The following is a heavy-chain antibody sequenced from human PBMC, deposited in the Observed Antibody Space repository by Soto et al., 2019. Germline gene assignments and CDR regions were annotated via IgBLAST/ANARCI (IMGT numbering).Heavy chain of an antibody. Sequence: GGSLRLSCAASGFICTSYDMSWVRQVPGKGLEWVSTILVGGSTYYADSVKGRFTISRDRSKNTVILQMNSLTVGDTAVYYCAKATATGGGAFDICGQGTMVTVSS. V-gene: IGHV3-23*01. J-gene: IGHJ3*02. D-gene: IGHD2-8*02. CDR3: AKATATGGGAFDI. CDR1: GFICTSYD. CDR2: ILVGGST.